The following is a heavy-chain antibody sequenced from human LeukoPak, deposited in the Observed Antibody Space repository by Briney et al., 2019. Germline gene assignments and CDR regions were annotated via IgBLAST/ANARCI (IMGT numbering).Heavy chain of an antibody. D-gene: IGHD6-13*01. V-gene: IGHV3-23*01. CDR3: AKAPYSSSRFNYFDY. CDR1: GFTFSSYA. CDR2: ISGSGGST. J-gene: IGHJ4*02. Sequence: TGGSLRLSCAASGFTFSSYAMSWVRQAPGKGLEWVSAISGSGGSTYYADSVKGRFTISRDNSKNTLYLQMNSLRAEDTAVYYCAKAPYSSSRFNYFDYWGQGTLVTVSS.